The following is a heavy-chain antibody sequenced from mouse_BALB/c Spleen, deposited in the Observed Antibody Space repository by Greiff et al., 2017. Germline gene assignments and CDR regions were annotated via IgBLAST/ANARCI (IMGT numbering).Heavy chain of an antibody. D-gene: IGHD2-1*01. V-gene: IGHV1-69*02. CDR1: GYTFTSYW. CDR3: AKLLDY. CDR2: IDPSDSYT. Sequence: QVQLKQSGAELVKPGASVKLSCKASGYTFTSYWMHWVKQRPGQGLEWIGEIDPSDSYTNYNQKFKGKATLTVDKSSSTAYMQLSSLTSEDSAVYYCAKLLDYWGQGTTLTVSS. J-gene: IGHJ2*01.